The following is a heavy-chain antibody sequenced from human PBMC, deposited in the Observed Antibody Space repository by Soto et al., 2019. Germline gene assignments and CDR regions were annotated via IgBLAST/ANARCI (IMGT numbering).Heavy chain of an antibody. CDR3: ARGTYYYDSSGYRYYYYYGMDV. CDR2: IYTSGST. Sequence: PSETLSLTCTVSGGSISSYYWSWIRQPAGKGLEWIGRIYTSGSTNYNPSLKSRVTMSVDTSKNQFSLKLSSVTAADTAVYYCARGTYYYDSSGYRYYYYYGMDVWGQGTTVTVS. D-gene: IGHD3-22*01. CDR1: GGSISSYY. J-gene: IGHJ6*02. V-gene: IGHV4-4*07.